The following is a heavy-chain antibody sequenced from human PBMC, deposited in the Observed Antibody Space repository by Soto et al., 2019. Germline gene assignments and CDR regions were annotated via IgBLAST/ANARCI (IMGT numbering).Heavy chain of an antibody. Sequence: QVQLVESGGGVVQPGRSLRLSCAASGFTFSSYAMHWVRQAPGKGLEWVAVISYDGSNKYYADSVKGRFTISRDNSKNTLYLQMNSLRAEDTAVYYCARGSGRAPYQPPPRVWGQGTTVTVSS. J-gene: IGHJ6*02. CDR3: ARGSGRAPYQPPPRV. CDR1: GFTFSSYA. CDR2: ISYDGSNK. V-gene: IGHV3-30-3*01. D-gene: IGHD2-15*01.